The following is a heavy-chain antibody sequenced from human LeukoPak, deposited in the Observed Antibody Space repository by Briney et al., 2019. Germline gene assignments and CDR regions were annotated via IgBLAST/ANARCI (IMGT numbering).Heavy chain of an antibody. CDR1: GGSFRGYY. D-gene: IGHD3-9*01. Sequence: SETLSLTCAVYGGSFRGYYWSWIRQPPGKGLEWIGEINHSGSTNYNPSLKSRVTISVDTSKNQFSLKLSSVTAADTAVYYCARSYDILTGSDQEPDAFDIWGQGTMVTVSS. J-gene: IGHJ3*02. CDR2: INHSGST. V-gene: IGHV4-34*01. CDR3: ARSYDILTGSDQEPDAFDI.